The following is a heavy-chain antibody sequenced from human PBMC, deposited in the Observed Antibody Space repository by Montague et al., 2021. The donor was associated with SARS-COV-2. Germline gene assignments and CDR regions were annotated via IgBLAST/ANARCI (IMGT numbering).Heavy chain of an antibody. CDR1: GASISSRSYY. V-gene: IGHV4-39*01. CDR3: ATVPASIKIFGVVQGYYCDD. Sequence: SETLSLTCTVSGASISSRSYYWGWIRQPPGKGLEWMGFKYYSGSTYYNPTLKSRVTISVDTSKNQFSLKLSSVTAADTAGYYCATVPASIKIFGVVQGYYCDDWGQGTLVTVSS. J-gene: IGHJ4*02. CDR2: KYYSGST. D-gene: IGHD3-3*01.